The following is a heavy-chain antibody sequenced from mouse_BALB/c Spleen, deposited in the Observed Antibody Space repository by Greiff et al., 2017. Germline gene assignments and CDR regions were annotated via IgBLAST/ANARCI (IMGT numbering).Heavy chain of an antibody. D-gene: IGHD2-1*01. CDR1: GYSITSDYA. Sequence: EVQLQQSGPGLVKPSQSLSLTCTVTGYSITSDYAWNWIRQFPGNKLEWMGYISYSGSTSYNPSLKSRISITRDTSKNQFFLQLNSVTTEDTATYYCARCGNYVLFDYWGQGTTLTVSS. V-gene: IGHV3-2*02. J-gene: IGHJ2*01. CDR2: ISYSGST. CDR3: ARCGNYVLFDY.